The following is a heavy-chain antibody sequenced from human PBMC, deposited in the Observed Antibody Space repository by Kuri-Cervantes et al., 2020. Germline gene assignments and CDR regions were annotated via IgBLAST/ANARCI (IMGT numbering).Heavy chain of an antibody. J-gene: IGHJ5*02. CDR1: GYTFTGYY. CDR3: ARRIGYSGYLGP. Sequence: ASVKVSCKASGYTFTGYYMHWVRQAPGQGLEWMGWINPNSGGTNYAQKFQGRVTMTRDTSISTAYMELSRLRSDDTAVYYCARRIGYSGYLGPWGQGTLVTVSS. V-gene: IGHV1-2*02. CDR2: INPNSGGT. D-gene: IGHD5-12*01.